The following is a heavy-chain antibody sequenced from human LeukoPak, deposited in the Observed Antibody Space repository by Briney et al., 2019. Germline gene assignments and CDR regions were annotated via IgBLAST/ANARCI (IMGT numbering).Heavy chain of an antibody. CDR1: GYTFTGYY. D-gene: IGHD3-10*01. CDR2: INPNSGGT. V-gene: IGHV1-2*06. CDR3: ARTLEGHYYGSGSYYPLGY. J-gene: IGHJ4*02. Sequence: ASVRDSCKPSGYTFTGYYMRWVPQAPGQGLEWMGRINPNSGGTNYAQKFQGRVTMTRDTSISTAYMERSRLRSDDTAVYYCARTLEGHYYGSGSYYPLGYWGQGTLVTVSS.